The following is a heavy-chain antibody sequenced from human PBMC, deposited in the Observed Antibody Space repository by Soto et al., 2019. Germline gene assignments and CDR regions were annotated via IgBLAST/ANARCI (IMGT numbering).Heavy chain of an antibody. D-gene: IGHD5-18*01. CDR2: IYYSGST. CDR1: GGSISSGGYY. Sequence: SETLSLTCTVSGGSISSGGYYWSWIRQHPGKGLEWIGYIYYSGSTYYNPSLKSRVTISVDTSKNQFSPKLSSVTAADTAVYYCARVTPPKGGYSYGTAFFEYWGQGTLVTVSS. V-gene: IGHV4-31*03. CDR3: ARVTPPKGGYSYGTAFFEY. J-gene: IGHJ4*02.